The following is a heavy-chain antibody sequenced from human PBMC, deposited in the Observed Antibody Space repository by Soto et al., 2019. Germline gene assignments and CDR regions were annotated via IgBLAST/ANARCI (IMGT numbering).Heavy chain of an antibody. V-gene: IGHV3-53*01. J-gene: IGHJ5*02. Sequence: SGGSLRLSCAASGFTVSGNYITWVRQAPGKGLEWVSVIFSGDNTYYSDSVKGRFTISRDNPKNTVYLQMNRLRGDDTAVYFCATGLTLPVRPSFDTWGQGTLVTVSS. CDR3: ATGLTLPVRPSFDT. CDR2: IFSGDNT. CDR1: GFTVSGNY. D-gene: IGHD2-21*02.